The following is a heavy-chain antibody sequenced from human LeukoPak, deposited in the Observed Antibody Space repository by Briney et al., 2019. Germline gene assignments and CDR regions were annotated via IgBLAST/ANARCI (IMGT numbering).Heavy chain of an antibody. Sequence: GESLEISCKGSGYSFTSYWIGWVRQMPGKGLEWMGIIYPGDSDTRYSPSFQGQVTISADKSISTAYLQWSSLKASDTSMYYCARGSAGTDYYYYYYMDVWGKGTTVTVSS. CDR1: GYSFTSYW. V-gene: IGHV5-51*01. J-gene: IGHJ6*03. CDR3: ARGSAGTDYYYYYYMDV. CDR2: IYPGDSDT. D-gene: IGHD6-13*01.